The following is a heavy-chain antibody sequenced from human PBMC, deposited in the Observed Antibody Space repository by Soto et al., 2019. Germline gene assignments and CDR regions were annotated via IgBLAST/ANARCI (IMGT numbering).Heavy chain of an antibody. CDR1: GYTFTSYA. CDR3: AKDCYDSSGYYPSALLFDY. CDR2: INAGNGNT. J-gene: IGHJ4*02. V-gene: IGHV1-3*01. D-gene: IGHD3-22*01. Sequence: QVQLVQSGAEVKKPGASVKVSCKASGYTFTSYAMHWVRQAPGQRLEWMGWINAGNGNTKYSQKFQGRVTITRDTSASTTYMELSSLRSEDTAVYYCAKDCYDSSGYYPSALLFDYWGQGTLVTVSS.